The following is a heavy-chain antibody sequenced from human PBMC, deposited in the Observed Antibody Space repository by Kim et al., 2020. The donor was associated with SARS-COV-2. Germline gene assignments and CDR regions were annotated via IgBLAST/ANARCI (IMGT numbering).Heavy chain of an antibody. V-gene: IGHV4-59*01. J-gene: IGHJ2*01. Sequence: SLKSRVPISVDTSKNQFSLTLSSVTAADTAVYYCARVFWSGYYRGWYFDLWGRGTLVTVSS. D-gene: IGHD3-3*01. CDR3: ARVFWSGYYRGWYFDL.